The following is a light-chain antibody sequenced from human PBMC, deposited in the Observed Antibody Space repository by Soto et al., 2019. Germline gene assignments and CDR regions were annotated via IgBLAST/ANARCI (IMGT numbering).Light chain of an antibody. Sequence: QSALTQPASVSGSPGQSITISCTGTSSDVGAYYSVSWYQHHPGKAPKLIIYGVTNRPSGVPDRFSASKAGASASLAISGLQSEDEGDYYCAAWDASLGGFYVFGSGTKLTVL. J-gene: IGLJ1*01. CDR3: AAWDASLGGFYV. CDR1: SSDVGAYYS. CDR2: GVT. V-gene: IGLV2-14*01.